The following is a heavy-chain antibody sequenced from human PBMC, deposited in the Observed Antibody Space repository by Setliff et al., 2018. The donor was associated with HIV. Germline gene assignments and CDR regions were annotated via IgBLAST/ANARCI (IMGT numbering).Heavy chain of an antibody. V-gene: IGHV4-39*01. CDR2: INHSGRT. J-gene: IGHJ4*02. D-gene: IGHD6-13*01. Sequence: PSETLSLTCTVSGGSITRTPYYWGWIRQPPGKGLEWIGSINHSGRTKYNPSLKSRVTMSVDTSKNQFSLKLTSVTAADTAVYYCARHGVIAAAGSNPDYFDYWGQGTLVTVSS. CDR1: GGSITRTPYY. CDR3: ARHGVIAAAGSNPDYFDY.